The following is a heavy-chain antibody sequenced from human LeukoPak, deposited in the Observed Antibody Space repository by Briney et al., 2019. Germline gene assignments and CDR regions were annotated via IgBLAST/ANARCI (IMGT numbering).Heavy chain of an antibody. D-gene: IGHD2-2*01. CDR2: IKQDGSEK. CDR3: ARGGYQLLWY. CDR1: GFTFSTYW. Sequence: GGSLRRSCAASGFTFSTYWMSWVRQAPGTGLEWVASIKQDGSEKSYVDSVKGRFTISRDNAKNSLYLQMNSLRAEDTAVYYCARGGYQLLWYWGQGTLVTVSS. J-gene: IGHJ4*02. V-gene: IGHV3-7*04.